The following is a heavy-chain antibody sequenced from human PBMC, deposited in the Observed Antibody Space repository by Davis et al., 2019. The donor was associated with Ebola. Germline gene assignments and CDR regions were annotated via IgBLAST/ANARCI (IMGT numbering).Heavy chain of an antibody. CDR1: GGSISSSSYY. CDR2: IHYSGST. J-gene: IGHJ6*02. D-gene: IGHD3-22*01. CDR3: ARDRGYYYDSSGLLDYYYYGMDV. Sequence: SETLSLTCTVSGGSISSSSYYWGWIRQPPGKGLEWIGHIHYSGSTHYNPSLKSRVTTSVDTSKNQFSLKLSSVTAADTAVYYCARDRGYYYDSSGLLDYYYYGMDVWGQGTTVTVSS. V-gene: IGHV4-61*01.